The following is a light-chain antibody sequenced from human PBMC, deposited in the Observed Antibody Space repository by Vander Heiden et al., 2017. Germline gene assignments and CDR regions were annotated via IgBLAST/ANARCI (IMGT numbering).Light chain of an antibody. V-gene: IGKV3-20*01. Sequence: EIVLTQSPGTLSLSPGERATLPCRASQSVNSYLAWYQQQPGQAPRLLISGVSSRATGIPDRFSGSGSGTDFTLTISRLEPEDSAVYYCQHYGGSPWAFGQGTKVEIK. J-gene: IGKJ1*01. CDR1: QSVNSY. CDR3: QHYGGSPWA. CDR2: GVS.